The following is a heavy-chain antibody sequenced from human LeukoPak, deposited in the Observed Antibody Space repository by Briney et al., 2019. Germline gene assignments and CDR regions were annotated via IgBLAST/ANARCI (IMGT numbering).Heavy chain of an antibody. CDR2: ISWDGGST. CDR1: GFTFDDYT. V-gene: IGHV3-43*01. J-gene: IGHJ3*02. D-gene: IGHD6-13*01. CDR3: AKDSLYSSSWYGDHAFDI. Sequence: PGGSLRLSCAASGFTFDDYTMHWVRQAPGKGLEWVSLISWDGGSTYYADSVKGRFTISRDNSKNSLYLQMNSLRTEDTALYYCAKDSLYSSSWYGDHAFDIWGQGTMVTVSS.